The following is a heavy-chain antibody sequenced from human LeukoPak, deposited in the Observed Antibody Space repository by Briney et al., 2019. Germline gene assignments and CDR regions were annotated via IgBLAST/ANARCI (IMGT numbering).Heavy chain of an antibody. CDR3: ARAEQGGYCSGGSCYGDYFDY. D-gene: IGHD2-15*01. CDR1: GYTFTGYY. V-gene: IGHV1-2*02. CDR2: INPNSGGT. J-gene: IGHJ4*02. Sequence: ASVKVSCKASGYTFTGYYMHWVRQAPGQGLEWMGWINPNSGGTNYAQKFQGRVTMTRDTSISTAYMELSRLRSDDTAVYYCARAEQGGYCSGGSCYGDYFDYWGQGTLVTVPS.